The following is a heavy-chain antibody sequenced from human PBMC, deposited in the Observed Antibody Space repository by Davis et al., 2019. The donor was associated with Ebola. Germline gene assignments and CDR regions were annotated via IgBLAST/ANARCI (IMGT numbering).Heavy chain of an antibody. V-gene: IGHV3-7*01. D-gene: IGHD6-19*01. CDR1: GFTFSSYW. CDR2: IKQDGSEK. J-gene: IGHJ5*02. CDR3: ARESAPGYSSGWYFDNWFDP. Sequence: GESLKISCAASGFTFSSYWMSWVRQAPGKGLEWVANIKQDGSEKYYVDSVKGRFTISRDNAKNSLYLQMNSLRAEDTAVYYCARESAPGYSSGWYFDNWFDPWCQGTLVTVSS.